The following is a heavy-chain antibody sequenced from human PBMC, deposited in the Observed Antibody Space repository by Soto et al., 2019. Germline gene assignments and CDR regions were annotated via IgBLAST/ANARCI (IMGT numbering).Heavy chain of an antibody. CDR1: GGSISSYY. J-gene: IGHJ4*02. D-gene: IGHD3-22*01. Sequence: SETLSLTCTVSGGSISSYYWSWIRQPPGKGLEWIGYIYYSGSTNYNPSLKSRVPISVDTSKNQFSLKLSSVTAADTAVYYCARGGMDYYDSSGYNPFDYWGQGTLVTVSS. V-gene: IGHV4-59*01. CDR2: IYYSGST. CDR3: ARGGMDYYDSSGYNPFDY.